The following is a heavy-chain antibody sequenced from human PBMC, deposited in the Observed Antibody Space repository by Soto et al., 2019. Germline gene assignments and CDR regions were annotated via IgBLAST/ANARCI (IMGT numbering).Heavy chain of an antibody. D-gene: IGHD6-19*01. J-gene: IGHJ4*02. CDR3: ASGRPDRGWSEEHF. V-gene: IGHV4-39*01. Sequence: SETLSLTCTVSNDSIRSGTYYWAWLRQPPGRGLEWLGGLSYLGTTDYNPSLKLGVTIAKYASKNQFSLKLNSMTAADTDVYHCASGRPDRGWSEEHFLGQGTLVTVSS. CDR1: NDSIRSGTYY. CDR2: LSYLGTT.